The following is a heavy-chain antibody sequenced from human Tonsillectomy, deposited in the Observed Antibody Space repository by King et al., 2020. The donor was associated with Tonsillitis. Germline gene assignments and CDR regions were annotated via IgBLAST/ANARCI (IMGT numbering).Heavy chain of an antibody. CDR3: ARRYIVGVSGFGY. CDR1: GGSISSSSYY. Sequence: MQLQESGPGLVKSSETLSLTCTVSGGSISSSSYYWGWIRQPPGKGLEWIGNIYYSGSSYYNPSLKSRVTISVDTSKNQFSLKLSSVTAADTAVYYCARRYIVGVSGFGYWGQGTLGTVSS. D-gene: IGHD2-21*01. J-gene: IGHJ4*02. CDR2: IYYSGSS. V-gene: IGHV4-39*07.